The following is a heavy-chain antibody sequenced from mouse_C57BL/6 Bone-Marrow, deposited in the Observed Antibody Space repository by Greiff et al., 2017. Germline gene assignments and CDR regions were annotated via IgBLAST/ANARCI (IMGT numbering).Heavy chain of an antibody. CDR2: ISSGSSTI. J-gene: IGHJ2*01. V-gene: IGHV5-17*02. CDR3: ARCEYYFDY. CDR1: GFTFSSFG. Sequence: EVQLQESGGGLVQPGGSRKLSCAASGFTFSSFGMHWVRQAPEKGLEWVAYISSGSSTIYYADTVKGRFTISRDNPKNTLFLQMTSLSSEDTAMYYCARCEYYFDYWGQGTTLTVSS.